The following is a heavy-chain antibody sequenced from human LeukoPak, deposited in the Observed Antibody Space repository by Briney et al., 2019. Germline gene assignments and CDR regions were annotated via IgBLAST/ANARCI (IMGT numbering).Heavy chain of an antibody. J-gene: IGHJ4*02. D-gene: IGHD3-22*01. CDR1: AFTFNKYD. Sequence: PGGSLRLSCTISAFTFNKYDMNWVRQTPGKGLEWVAVIASHARDAHYSDSVKGRFTISRDNSKNTLYLQMNSLRAEDTAVYYCAKERPFGYDSSGYYLDYWGQGTLVTVSS. CDR3: AKERPFGYDSSGYYLDY. CDR2: IASHARDA. V-gene: IGHV3-30*18.